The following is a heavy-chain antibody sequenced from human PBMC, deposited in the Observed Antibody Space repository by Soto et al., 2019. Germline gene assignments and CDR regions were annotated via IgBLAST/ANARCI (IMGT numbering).Heavy chain of an antibody. D-gene: IGHD3-9*01. CDR2: ISASGGST. J-gene: IGHJ4*02. CDR3: ARNYDILTGYPTSLDS. Sequence: VGSLRLSCAASGFTFSTYAMTWVRQVPGKGLEWVSFISASGGSTFYADSVKGRFTISRDNSKNTLYVQMNNLRFEDSALYFCARNYDILTGYPTSLDSWGQGT. CDR1: GFTFSTYA. V-gene: IGHV3-23*01.